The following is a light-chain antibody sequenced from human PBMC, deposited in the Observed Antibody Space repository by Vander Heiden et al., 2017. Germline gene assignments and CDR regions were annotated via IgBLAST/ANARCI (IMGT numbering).Light chain of an antibody. CDR3: AAWDGSLSGVV. CDR2: KNN. Sequence: QSLLIQPPPASGTPGQRVTITCSGSSSNIGSEYVSWYQEVPRTAPKLLIYKNNQRPSGVPDRFSGSKSGTSATLAISGLRSEDEADYFCAAWDGSLSGVVFGGGTKLTVL. J-gene: IGLJ3*02. V-gene: IGLV1-47*01. CDR1: SSNIGSEY.